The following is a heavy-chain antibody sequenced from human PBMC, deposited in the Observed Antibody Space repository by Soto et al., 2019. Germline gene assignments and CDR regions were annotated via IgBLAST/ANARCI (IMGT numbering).Heavy chain of an antibody. CDR1: GVPCSSYS. V-gene: IGHV1-69*02. CDR2: IIPRLGLL. J-gene: IGHJ1*01. Sequence: QVHLLQSGAEVKKPGSSVKVACKASGVPCSSYSISWVNQAPGQGLDWMGRIIPRLGLLNYAQKFQVRVRMSAAKSTSTAYMQLSRLRSEDTAVHYCVLPVSVIRHWGKGTMVTVSS. CDR3: VLPVSVIRH.